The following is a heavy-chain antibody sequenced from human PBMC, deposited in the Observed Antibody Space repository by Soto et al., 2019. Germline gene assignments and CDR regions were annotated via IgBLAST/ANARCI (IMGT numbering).Heavy chain of an antibody. CDR3: GRDEGGGDY. V-gene: IGHV1-69*08. J-gene: IGHJ4*02. Sequence: QVQLVQSGAEVKKPGSSVKVSCKASGGTFSSYTISWVRQAPGQGLEWMGRIIPILGIANYAQKFQGRVTITGDKAPSTAYRGLSGRGSEDPAVYYWGRDEGGGDYWGQGTLVTVSS. CDR2: IIPILGIA. D-gene: IGHD3-16*01. CDR1: GGTFSSYT.